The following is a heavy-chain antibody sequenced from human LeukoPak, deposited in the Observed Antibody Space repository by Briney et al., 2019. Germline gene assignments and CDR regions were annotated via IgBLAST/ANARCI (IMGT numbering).Heavy chain of an antibody. CDR2: INHSGST. Sequence: GSLRLSCAASGFTFSSYAMHWVRQAPGKGLEWIGEINHSGSTNYNPSLKSRVTISIDTSNNQLSLKVSSVTAADTAVYYCARGRGVKYDYDRIYYFDYWGQGTLVTVSS. J-gene: IGHJ4*02. V-gene: IGHV4-34*01. CDR1: GFTFSSYA. CDR3: ARGRGVKYDYDRIYYFDY. D-gene: IGHD4-17*01.